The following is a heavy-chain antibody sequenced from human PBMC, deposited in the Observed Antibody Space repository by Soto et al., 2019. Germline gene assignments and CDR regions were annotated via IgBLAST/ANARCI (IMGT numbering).Heavy chain of an antibody. CDR3: AKGFCSGGNCFFFDY. J-gene: IGHJ4*02. V-gene: IGHV3-23*01. Sequence: PGGSLRLSCAASGFTFSSYAMSWVRQAPGKGLGWVSAISGSGGSTYYADSVKGRFTISRDNSKNTLYLQMNSLSAEDTAVYYCAKGFCSGGNCFFFDYWGQGTLVTVSS. D-gene: IGHD2-15*01. CDR1: GFTFSSYA. CDR2: ISGSGGST.